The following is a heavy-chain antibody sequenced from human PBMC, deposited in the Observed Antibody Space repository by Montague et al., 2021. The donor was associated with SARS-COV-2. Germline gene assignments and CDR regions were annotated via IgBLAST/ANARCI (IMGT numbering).Heavy chain of an antibody. CDR3: ARGHLSVSMIVVVFTSASYYFNY. V-gene: IGHV4-59*11. J-gene: IGHJ4*02. Sequence: SETLSLTCTVSGGSISSHFWSWIRQPPGKGLEWIGNIRQSGSTNYNPSLKSRVTISVDTSKNQFSLKLTSVTAADTGLYICARGHLSVSMIVVVFTSASYYFNYWGQGAQVTVSS. CDR2: IRQSGST. CDR1: GGSISSHF. D-gene: IGHD3-22*01.